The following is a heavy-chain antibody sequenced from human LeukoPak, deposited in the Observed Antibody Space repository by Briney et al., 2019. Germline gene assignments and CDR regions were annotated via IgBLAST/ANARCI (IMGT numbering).Heavy chain of an antibody. J-gene: IGHJ6*02. CDR3: AKDSFGELHYYYYGMDV. D-gene: IGHD3-10*01. CDR1: GFIFTDYW. Sequence: RSGGSLRLSCAASGFIFTDYWMNWVRQAPGKGLEWVAVISYDGSNKYYADSVKGRFTISRDNSKNTLYLQMNSLRAEDTAVYYCAKDSFGELHYYYYGMDVWGQGTTVTVSS. V-gene: IGHV3-30*18. CDR2: ISYDGSNK.